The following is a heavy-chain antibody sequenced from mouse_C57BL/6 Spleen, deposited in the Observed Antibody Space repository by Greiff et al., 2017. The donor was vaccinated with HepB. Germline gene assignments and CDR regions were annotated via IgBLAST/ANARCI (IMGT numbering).Heavy chain of an antibody. D-gene: IGHD1-1*01. CDR2: IHPNSGST. V-gene: IGHV1-64*01. CDR3: ARRTDYGSSLDY. J-gene: IGHJ2*01. Sequence: VKLQQPGADLVKPGASVKLSCTASGFTFTSYWMHWVRQTPGQGLEWIGMIHPNSGSTNYNEKFKSKATLTVDNSSSTAYMQLSSLTSEDSAVYYCARRTDYGSSLDYWGQGTTLTVSS. CDR1: GFTFTSYW.